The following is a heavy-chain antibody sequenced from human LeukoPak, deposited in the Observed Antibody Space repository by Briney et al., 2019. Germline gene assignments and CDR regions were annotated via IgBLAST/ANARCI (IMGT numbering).Heavy chain of an antibody. Sequence: GASVKVSCKASGYTFTGYYMHWVRQAPGQGLEWMGWINPNSGGTNYAQKFQGRVTMTRDTSISTAYMELSRLRSDDTAVYYCARDPGVAAAPLYYFNYWGQGTLVTVSS. J-gene: IGHJ4*02. CDR1: GYTFTGYY. V-gene: IGHV1-2*02. CDR2: INPNSGGT. CDR3: ARDPGVAAAPLYYFNY. D-gene: IGHD6-13*01.